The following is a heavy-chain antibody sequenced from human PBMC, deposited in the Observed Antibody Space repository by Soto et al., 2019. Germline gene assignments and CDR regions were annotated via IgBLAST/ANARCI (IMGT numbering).Heavy chain of an antibody. CDR3: AKDLQAYVRNYFDY. CDR1: GGSISSSSYY. CDR2: ISGSGDST. Sequence: PSETLSLTCTVSGGSISSSSYYWGWVRQAPGKGLEWVSVISGSGDSTYYADSVKGRFTISRDNSKNTLYLQMNSLRAEDTAVYYCAKDLQAYVRNYFDYWGQGALVTVSS. J-gene: IGHJ4*02. D-gene: IGHD3-10*02. V-gene: IGHV3-23*01.